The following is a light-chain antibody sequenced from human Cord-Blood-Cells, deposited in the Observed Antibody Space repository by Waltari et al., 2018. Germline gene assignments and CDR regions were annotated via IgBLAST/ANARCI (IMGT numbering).Light chain of an antibody. V-gene: IGKV3-11*01. CDR1: QRVSSY. CDR2: DAS. J-gene: IGKJ4*01. Sequence: EILLPQSPATLSLSPGERATLPCRASQRVSSYLAWYQQKPGQAPRLLIHDASNRATGIPARFSGSGSGTDFTLTISSLEPEDFAVYYCQQRSNWPLTFGGGTKVEIK. CDR3: QQRSNWPLT.